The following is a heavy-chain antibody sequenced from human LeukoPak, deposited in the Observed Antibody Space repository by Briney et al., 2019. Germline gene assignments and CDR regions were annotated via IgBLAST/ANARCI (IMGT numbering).Heavy chain of an antibody. J-gene: IGHJ4*02. D-gene: IGHD2-2*01. V-gene: IGHV3-48*03. Sequence: PGGSLRLSCAASGFTFSSYEMNWVRQAPGKGLEGVSYISSSGSTIYYADSVKGRFTISRDNAKNSLYLQMNSLRAEDTAVYYCARDRKGFLEYQPPLGILDYWGQGTLVTVSS. CDR1: GFTFSSYE. CDR2: ISSSGSTI. CDR3: ARDRKGFLEYQPPLGILDY.